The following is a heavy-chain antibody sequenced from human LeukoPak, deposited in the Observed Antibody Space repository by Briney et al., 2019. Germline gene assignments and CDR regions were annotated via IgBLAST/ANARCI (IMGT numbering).Heavy chain of an antibody. Sequence: GGSLRLSCSASGFTFSSYAMHWVRQAPGKGLEYVSGISSNGGSTDYADSVKGRFTISRDNSKSTLYLQVNSLRAEDTAVYYCVKGGVKAAAGQCWGQGTLVTVSS. CDR3: VKGGVKAAAGQC. D-gene: IGHD6-13*01. CDR2: ISSNGGST. J-gene: IGHJ4*02. CDR1: GFTFSSYA. V-gene: IGHV3-64D*06.